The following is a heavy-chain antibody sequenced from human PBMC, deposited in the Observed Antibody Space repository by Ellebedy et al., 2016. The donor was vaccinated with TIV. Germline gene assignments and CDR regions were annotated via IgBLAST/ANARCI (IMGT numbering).Heavy chain of an antibody. CDR2: FYTGDST. Sequence: GESLKISCAASGFSVSSNYVSWVRQAPGKGLEWVSYFYTGDSTYHSDSVKGRFTISRDNSQDTVHLQMNSLRAEDTAVYYCTKRGVGWAAFDIWGPGTMVTVSS. V-gene: IGHV3-53*01. CDR3: TKRGVGWAAFDI. CDR1: GFSVSSNY. J-gene: IGHJ3*02. D-gene: IGHD6-19*01.